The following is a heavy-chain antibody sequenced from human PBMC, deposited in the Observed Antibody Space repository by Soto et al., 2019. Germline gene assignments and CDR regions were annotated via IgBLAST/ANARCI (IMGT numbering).Heavy chain of an antibody. CDR2: IIPIFGTA. CDR3: ARRATDYYDGSGYYYFDY. CDR1: GGTFSSYA. D-gene: IGHD3-22*01. Sequence: GASVKVSCKASGGTFSSYAISWVRQAPGQGLEWMGGIIPIFGTANYAQKFQGRVTITADESTSTAYMELSSLRSEDTAVYYCARRATDYYDGSGYYYFDYGGQGPRAT. V-gene: IGHV1-69*13. J-gene: IGHJ4*02.